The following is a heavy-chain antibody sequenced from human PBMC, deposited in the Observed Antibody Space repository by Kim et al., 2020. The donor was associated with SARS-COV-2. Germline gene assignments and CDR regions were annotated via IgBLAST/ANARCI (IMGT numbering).Heavy chain of an antibody. Sequence: SETLSLTCTVSGGSISSSSYYWGWIRQPPGKGLEWIGSIYYSGSTYYNPSLKSRVTISVDTSKNQFSLKLSSVTAADTAVYYCARLTSSGWSYYYFYYYMDVWGKGTTVTVSS. CDR3: ARLTSSGWSYYYFYYYMDV. CDR1: GGSISSSSYY. D-gene: IGHD6-19*01. J-gene: IGHJ6*03. V-gene: IGHV4-39*01. CDR2: IYYSGST.